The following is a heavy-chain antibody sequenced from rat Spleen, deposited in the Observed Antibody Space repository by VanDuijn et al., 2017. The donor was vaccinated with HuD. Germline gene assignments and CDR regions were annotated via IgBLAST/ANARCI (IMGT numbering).Heavy chain of an antibody. CDR1: GFNFNDHW. Sequence: EVRLVESGGGLVQPGRSLKLSCSASGFNFNDHWMGWVRQAPGKGLEWVASISYDGSSTYYRDSVKGRFTISRDNAKSILYLQMDSLRSEDTATYYCTTERYPPFAYWGQGTLVTVSS. V-gene: IGHV5-20*01. D-gene: IGHD1-5*01. CDR3: TTERYPPFAY. J-gene: IGHJ3*01. CDR2: ISYDGSST.